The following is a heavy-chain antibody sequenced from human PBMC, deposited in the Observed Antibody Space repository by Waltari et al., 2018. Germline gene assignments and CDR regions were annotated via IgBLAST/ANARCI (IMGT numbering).Heavy chain of an antibody. CDR1: GYSFTSYW. V-gene: IGHV5-51*03. Sequence: VQLVQSGAEVKKPGESLKISCKGSGYSFTSYWIGWVRRMPGKGLEWRGINYPGDSETRSSPNCQGKVTISTAKSISTAYLQWRSLKASDTDMYYCARWGSMDSSSLGGFDIWGQGTMVTVSS. J-gene: IGHJ3*02. D-gene: IGHD6-6*01. CDR2: NYPGDSET. CDR3: ARWGSMDSSSLGGFDI.